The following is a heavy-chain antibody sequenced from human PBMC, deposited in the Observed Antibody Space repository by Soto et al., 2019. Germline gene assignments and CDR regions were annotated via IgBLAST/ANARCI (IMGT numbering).Heavy chain of an antibody. CDR1: GGPFISYA. CDR2: IIPISGTA. CDR3: ARDQVKWNYRPYYFGIDV. Sequence: SGKVSCKASGGPFISYAIIWVRQAPGQGLEWMGGIIPISGTANYAQKFQCRVTITADKSTTTAYMELSSLRSEDTAVYYCARDQVKWNYRPYYFGIDVWGQGATVTVSS. J-gene: IGHJ6*02. V-gene: IGHV1-69*06. D-gene: IGHD1-7*01.